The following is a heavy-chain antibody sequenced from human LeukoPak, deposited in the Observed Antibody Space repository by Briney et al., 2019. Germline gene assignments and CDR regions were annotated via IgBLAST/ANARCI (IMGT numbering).Heavy chain of an antibody. CDR2: INPNSGGT. Sequence: GASVKVSCKASGYTFTGYYMHWVRQAPGQGLEWMGWINPNSGGTNYAQKFQGRVTMTRDTSISTAYMELSRLRSDDTAVYYCAREVGIAVAGTTYFDYWGQGTLVTVSS. D-gene: IGHD6-19*01. J-gene: IGHJ4*02. V-gene: IGHV1-2*02. CDR1: GYTFTGYY. CDR3: AREVGIAVAGTTYFDY.